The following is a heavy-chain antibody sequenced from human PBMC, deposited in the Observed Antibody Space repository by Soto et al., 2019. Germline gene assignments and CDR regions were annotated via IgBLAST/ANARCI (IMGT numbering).Heavy chain of an antibody. J-gene: IGHJ4*02. CDR3: ARGSTESYPGSRIFDF. CDR2: ITDNGGDA. Sequence: PCCSMGIASVACGLTFRCRSMSWVRQAPGEGLQWVATITDNGGDAKYADSVRGRFVISRDNSKKTLYLQMTSLTAEDSAMYFCARGSTESYPGSRIFDFWGRGTLVTVSS. CDR1: GLTFRCRS. V-gene: IGHV3-23*01. D-gene: IGHD3-10*01.